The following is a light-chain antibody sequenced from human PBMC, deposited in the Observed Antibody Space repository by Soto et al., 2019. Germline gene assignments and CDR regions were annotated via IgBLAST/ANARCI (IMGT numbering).Light chain of an antibody. J-gene: IGLJ1*01. CDR3: CSYADSHNYV. V-gene: IGLV2-11*01. Sequence: QSALTQPRSVSGSPGQSVTISCTGTSSDVGGYNYVSWYQQHPGKAPKLMIYDVSKQPSGVPDRFSGSKSGNTASLTISGLQAEDEADYYCCSYADSHNYVFGTGTKVTVL. CDR2: DVS. CDR1: SSDVGGYNY.